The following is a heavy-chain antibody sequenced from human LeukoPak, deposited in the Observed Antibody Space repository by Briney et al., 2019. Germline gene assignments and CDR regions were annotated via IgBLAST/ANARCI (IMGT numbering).Heavy chain of an antibody. CDR3: AKSPDFGGYYGMDV. V-gene: IGHV3-23*01. J-gene: IGHJ6*02. D-gene: IGHD3-16*01. Sequence: GSLRLSCAASGFTFSSYAMSWVRQAPGEGLEWVSAISGSGGSTYYADSVKGRFTISRDNSKNTLYLQMNSLRAEDTAVYYCAKSPDFGGYYGMDVWGQGTTVTVSS. CDR1: GFTFSSYA. CDR2: ISGSGGST.